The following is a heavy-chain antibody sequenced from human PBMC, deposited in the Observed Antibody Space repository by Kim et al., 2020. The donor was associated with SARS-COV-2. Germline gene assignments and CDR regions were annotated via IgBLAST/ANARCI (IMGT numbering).Heavy chain of an antibody. D-gene: IGHD3-3*01. Sequence: ASVKVSCKASGYTFTGYYMHWVRQAPGQGLEWMGRINPNSGGTNYAQKFQGRVTMTRDTSISTPYMELSRLRSDDTAVYYCARESGYYNAFDIWGQGTMVTVSS. CDR2: INPNSGGT. V-gene: IGHV1-2*06. J-gene: IGHJ3*02. CDR1: GYTFTGYY. CDR3: ARESGYYNAFDI.